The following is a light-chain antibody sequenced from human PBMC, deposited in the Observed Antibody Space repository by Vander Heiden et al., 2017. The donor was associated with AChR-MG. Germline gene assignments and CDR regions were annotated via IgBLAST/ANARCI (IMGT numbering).Light chain of an antibody. CDR2: EAP. V-gene: IGKV3D-15*01. CDR3: ETHNNRPLYN. CDR1: RRVSGN. J-gene: IGKJ3*01. Sequence: DIVIPQSPATLSVSPGARATLSCRASRRVSGNLAGYQQEPGQAPRRQIHEAPTWATCIPATVVGRRSGTECTLTISSLQSEGLAVEYGETHNNRPLYNFGHGTKVDIK.